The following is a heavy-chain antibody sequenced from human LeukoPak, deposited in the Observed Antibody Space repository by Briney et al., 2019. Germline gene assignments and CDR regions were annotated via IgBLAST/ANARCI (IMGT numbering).Heavy chain of an antibody. V-gene: IGHV4-31*03. CDR2: IYYSGST. CDR1: GGSISSGGYS. D-gene: IGHD7-27*01. CDR3: ARGLHPDLGHYFDY. Sequence: PSETLSLTCTVSGGSISSGGYSWSWIRQHPWKGLEWIGYIYYSGSTYYNPSLKSRVTISVDTSKNQFSLKLSSVTAADTAVYYCARGLHPDLGHYFDYWGQGTLVTVSS. J-gene: IGHJ4*02.